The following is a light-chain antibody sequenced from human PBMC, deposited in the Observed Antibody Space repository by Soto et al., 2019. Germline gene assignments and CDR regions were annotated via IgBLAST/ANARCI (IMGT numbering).Light chain of an antibody. CDR2: GAS. V-gene: IGKV3-20*01. J-gene: IGKJ2*01. CDR1: QSVSTRY. CDR3: HQFGSSPPAFT. Sequence: ESMLTQSPGTLSLSPGERATLSCRASQSVSTRYLAWYQQKPGQAPRLLIYGASIRATGIPDRFSGSGSGTDFTLTINRLEPEDFAVEYCHQFGSSPPAFTFCQGTKLEI.